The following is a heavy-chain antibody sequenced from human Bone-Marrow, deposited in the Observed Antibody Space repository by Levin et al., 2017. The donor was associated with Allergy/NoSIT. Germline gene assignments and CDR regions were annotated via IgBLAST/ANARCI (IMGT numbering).Heavy chain of an antibody. Sequence: SETLSLTCTVSGGSVRSGNYYWSWIRQPPGKGLEWIGYIYYSGSTSYNPSLKSRFTISLDTSKNQFSLKLSSVTAADTAVYYCAATDGSGSYQHPNYYYMDVWTTGTTVTVSS. J-gene: IGHJ6*03. V-gene: IGHV4-61*01. D-gene: IGHD3-10*01. CDR3: AATDGSGSYQHPNYYYMDV. CDR1: GGSVRSGNYY. CDR2: IYYSGST.